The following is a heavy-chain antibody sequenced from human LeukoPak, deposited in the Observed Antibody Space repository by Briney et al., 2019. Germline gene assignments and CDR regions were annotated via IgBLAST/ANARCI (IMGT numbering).Heavy chain of an antibody. J-gene: IGHJ4*02. CDR1: GGSFSSGSYY. Sequence: SETLSLTCTVSGGSFSSGSYYWSWIRQPAGRGLEWIGHIHTSGTMNYNASLKSRVRISVETSKNQFSLRLSSVTAADTAVYFCARGILRDYYDSSGFYHRGGVGYWGQGTLVTVSS. CDR3: ARGILRDYYDSSGFYHRGGVGY. V-gene: IGHV4-61*09. CDR2: IHTSGTM. D-gene: IGHD3-22*01.